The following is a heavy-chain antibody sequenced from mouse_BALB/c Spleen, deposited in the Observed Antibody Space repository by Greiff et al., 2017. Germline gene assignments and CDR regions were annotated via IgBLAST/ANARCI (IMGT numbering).Heavy chain of an antibody. Sequence: EVMLVESGGGLVKPGGSLKLSCAASGFTFSDYYMYWVRQTPEKRLEWVATISDGGSYTYYPDSVKGRFTISRDNAKNNLYLQMSSLKSEDTAMYYCASPATGAMDYWGQGTSVTVSS. V-gene: IGHV5-4*02. CDR2: ISDGGSYT. J-gene: IGHJ4*01. D-gene: IGHD1-2*01. CDR1: GFTFSDYY. CDR3: ASPATGAMDY.